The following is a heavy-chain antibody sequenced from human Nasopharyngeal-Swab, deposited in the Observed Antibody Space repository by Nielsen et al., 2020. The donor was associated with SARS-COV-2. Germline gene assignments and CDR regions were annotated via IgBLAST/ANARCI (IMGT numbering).Heavy chain of an antibody. Sequence: GRPLRPSCAASGFTFSSNGMHGVRKAPGKGLEWVAVISYDGSNKYYADSVKGRFTISRDNSKNTLYLQMNSLRAEDTAVYYCAKDKRYFDWDGMDVWGQGTTVTVSS. V-gene: IGHV3-30*18. J-gene: IGHJ6*02. CDR1: GFTFSSNG. D-gene: IGHD3-9*01. CDR2: ISYDGSNK. CDR3: AKDKRYFDWDGMDV.